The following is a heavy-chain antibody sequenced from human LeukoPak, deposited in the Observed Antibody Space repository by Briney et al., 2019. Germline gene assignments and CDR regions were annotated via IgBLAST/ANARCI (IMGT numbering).Heavy chain of an antibody. D-gene: IGHD6-6*01. J-gene: IGHJ5*02. Sequence: SVKVSCKASGGTFSSYTISWVRQAPGQGLEWMGRITPILGIANYAQKFQGRVTITADKSTSTAYMELSSLRSEDTAVYYCARASIAARHWFDPWGQGTLVTVSS. CDR3: ARASIAARHWFDP. CDR2: ITPILGIA. CDR1: GGTFSSYT. V-gene: IGHV1-69*02.